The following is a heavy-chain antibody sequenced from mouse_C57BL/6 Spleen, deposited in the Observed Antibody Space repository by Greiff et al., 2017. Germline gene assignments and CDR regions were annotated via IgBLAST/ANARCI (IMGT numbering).Heavy chain of an antibody. V-gene: IGHV1-76*01. CDR2: IFPGSGNT. CDR1: GYTFTDYY. CDR3: ARGITTVVATEDYFDY. Sequence: QVQLQQSGAELVRPGASVKLSCKASGYTFTDYYINWVKQRPGQGLEWIARIFPGSGNTYSKEKFKGKATLTAENSSSTAYMQRSSLTSEDSAVYFCARGITTVVATEDYFDYWGQGTTLTVSS. D-gene: IGHD1-1*01. J-gene: IGHJ2*01.